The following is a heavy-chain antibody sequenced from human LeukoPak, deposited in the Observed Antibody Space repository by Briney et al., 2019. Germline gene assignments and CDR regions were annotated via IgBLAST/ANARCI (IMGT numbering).Heavy chain of an antibody. V-gene: IGHV1-18*01. Sequence: GSSVKVSCKASGGTFSSYAISWVRQAPGQGLEWMGWISAYNGNTNYAQKLQGRVTMTTDTSTSTAYMELRSLRSDDTAVYYCARAIVVVPAAILVDYYYMDVWGKGTTVTVSS. CDR2: ISAYNGNT. J-gene: IGHJ6*03. CDR3: ARAIVVVPAAILVDYYYMDV. D-gene: IGHD2-2*01. CDR1: GGTFSSYA.